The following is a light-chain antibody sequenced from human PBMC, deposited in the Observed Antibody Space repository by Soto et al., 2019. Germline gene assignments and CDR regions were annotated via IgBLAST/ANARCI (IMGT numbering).Light chain of an antibody. CDR2: GAS. J-gene: IGKJ5*01. V-gene: IGKV3-15*01. CDR1: QSINND. CDR3: QQYDNWPPIT. Sequence: EIVLTQSPATLSLSPGERATLSCRASQSINNDLAWYQHKPGQAPRLLIYGASTRAIGVPARFSGSGSGTEFTLTIDSLQSDDFAVYYCQQYDNWPPITFGQGTRLEI.